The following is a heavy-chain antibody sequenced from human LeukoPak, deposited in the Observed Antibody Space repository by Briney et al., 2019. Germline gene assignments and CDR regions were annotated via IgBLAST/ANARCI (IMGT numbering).Heavy chain of an antibody. CDR2: IYYSGST. CDR1: GGSISSSSYY. D-gene: IGHD3-9*01. Sequence: SETLSLTCTVSGGSISSSSYYWGWIRQPPGKGLEWIGSIYYSGSTHYNPSLKSRVTISVDTSKNQFSLKLSSVTAADTAVYYCARDYDILTGYFDYWGQGTLVTVSS. V-gene: IGHV4-39*02. J-gene: IGHJ4*02. CDR3: ARDYDILTGYFDY.